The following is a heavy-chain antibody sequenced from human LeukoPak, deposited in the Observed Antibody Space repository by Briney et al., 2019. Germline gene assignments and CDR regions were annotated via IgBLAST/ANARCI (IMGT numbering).Heavy chain of an antibody. J-gene: IGHJ6*03. CDR3: ARATYYYDSSGDIYYYYYYMDV. CDR1: GYTFTSYG. CDR2: ISAYNGNT. Sequence: GASVKVSCKASGYTFTSYGISWVRQAPGQGLEWMGWISAYNGNTNYAQKLQGRVTMTTDTSTSTAYMELRSLRSDDTAVYYCARATYYYDSSGDIYYYYYYMDVWGKGTTVTISS. D-gene: IGHD3-22*01. V-gene: IGHV1-18*01.